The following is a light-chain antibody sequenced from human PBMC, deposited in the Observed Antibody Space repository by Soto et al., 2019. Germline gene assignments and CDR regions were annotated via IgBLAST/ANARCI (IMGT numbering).Light chain of an antibody. J-gene: IGLJ2*01. CDR3: QSYDCCLRGSV. CDR1: TSNIGAGYD. V-gene: IGLV1-40*01. Sequence: QAVVTQPPSVSGAPGQRDTISCTGSTSNIGAGYDVHWYQMVPGTAPKLLIYASNNRPAGVPDRFSASKSGTSDFLAITGLQAEDEADYCGQSYDCCLRGSVFGGGTKVTVL. CDR2: ASN.